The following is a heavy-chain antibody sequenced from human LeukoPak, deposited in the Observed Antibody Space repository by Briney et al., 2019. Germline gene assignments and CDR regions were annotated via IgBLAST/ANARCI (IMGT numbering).Heavy chain of an antibody. CDR1: GGSISSYY. D-gene: IGHD2-15*01. V-gene: IGHV4-59*01. Sequence: PSETLSLTCTVSGGSISSYYWSWIRQPPGKGLEWIGYIYYSGSTNYNPSLKSRVTISVDTSKNQFSLKLSSVTAADTAVYYCARADLYCSGGSCYSDWFDPWGQGTLVTVSS. J-gene: IGHJ5*02. CDR2: IYYSGST. CDR3: ARADLYCSGGSCYSDWFDP.